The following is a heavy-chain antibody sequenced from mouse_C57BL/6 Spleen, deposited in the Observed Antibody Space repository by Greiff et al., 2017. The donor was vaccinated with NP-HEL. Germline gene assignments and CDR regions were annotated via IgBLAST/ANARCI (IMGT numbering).Heavy chain of an antibody. V-gene: IGHV1-18*01. CDR2: INPNNGGT. Sequence: EVQLQQSGPELVKPGASVKIPCKASGYTFTDYNMDWVKQSHGKSLEWIGDINPNNGGTIYNQKFKGKATLTVDKSSSTAYMELRSLTSEDTAVYYCARRLMITTTGYALDYWGQGTSVTVSA. CDR1: GYTFTDYN. CDR3: ARRLMITTTGYALDY. J-gene: IGHJ4*01. D-gene: IGHD2-4*01.